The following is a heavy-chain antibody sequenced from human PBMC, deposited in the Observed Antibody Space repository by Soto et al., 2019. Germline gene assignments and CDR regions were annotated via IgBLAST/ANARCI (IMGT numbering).Heavy chain of an antibody. D-gene: IGHD6-13*01. V-gene: IGHV1-24*01. J-gene: IGHJ4*02. CDR3: AGSVYSSSWHTLYCFDY. CDR1: GYTLTELS. CDR2: FDPEDGET. Sequence: ASVKVSCKVSGYTLTELSMHWVRQAPGKGLEWMGGFDPEDGETIYAQKFQGRVTMTEDTSTDTAYMELSSLRSEDTAVYYCAGSVYSSSWHTLYCFDYWGQGTLVTLSS.